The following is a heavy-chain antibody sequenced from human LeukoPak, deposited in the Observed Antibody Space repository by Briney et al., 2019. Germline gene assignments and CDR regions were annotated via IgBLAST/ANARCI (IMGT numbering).Heavy chain of an antibody. CDR2: IYHSGST. D-gene: IGHD3-10*01. CDR1: DGSFSSSNW. V-gene: IGHV4-4*02. J-gene: IGHJ4*02. CDR3: ARDLHYGSGSYSFDY. Sequence: SETLPLTCAVSDGSFSSSNWWSWVRQPPGKGLESIGEIYHSGSTNYNPSLKSRVTISVDKSKNQFSLKLSSVTAADTAVYYCARDLHYGSGSYSFDYWGQGTLVTVSS.